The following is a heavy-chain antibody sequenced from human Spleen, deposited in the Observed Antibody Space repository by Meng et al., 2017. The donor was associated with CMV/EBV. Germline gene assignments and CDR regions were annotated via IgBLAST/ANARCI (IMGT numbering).Heavy chain of an antibody. CDR2: IFHSGIS. V-gene: IGHV4-4*02. CDR3: ARMATRPTDFFDP. CDR1: GDSISSSFW. Sequence: AGSGDSISSSFWWSWVGQPPGKGLEWIGEIFHSGISNYNPSLKSRVTISVDKSKNQFALKLTSVTAADTAVYYCARMATRPTDFFDPWGRGTLVTVSS. J-gene: IGHJ5*02. D-gene: IGHD5-24*01.